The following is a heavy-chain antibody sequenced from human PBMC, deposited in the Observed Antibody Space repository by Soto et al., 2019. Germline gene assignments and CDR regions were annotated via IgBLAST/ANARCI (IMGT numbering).Heavy chain of an antibody. Sequence: ASLKVSCKSSGYTFTSYYMHCVRHTPGQGLEWIGIINPSGVSTSYAQKFQGRVTMTRDTSTSTVYMELSSLRSEDTAVYYCASLAMVRGVIQTEYWGQGTLVTVSS. CDR2: INPSGVST. CDR1: GYTFTSYY. J-gene: IGHJ4*02. V-gene: IGHV1-46*03. D-gene: IGHD3-10*01. CDR3: ASLAMVRGVIQTEY.